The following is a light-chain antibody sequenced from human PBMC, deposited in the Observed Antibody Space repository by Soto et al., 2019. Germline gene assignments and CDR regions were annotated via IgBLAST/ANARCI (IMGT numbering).Light chain of an antibody. V-gene: IGKV3-20*01. J-gene: IGKJ1*01. CDR2: GAS. Sequence: EIVLTQSPGTLSLSPGERATLSCRASQSVSSSYLAWYQQKPGQAPRLLICGASSRATGIPDRFSGSGSGTDFTLTISSLQPEDFATYYCLLDFRYFWAFGQGTKVDIK. CDR3: LLDFRYFWA. CDR1: QSVSSSY.